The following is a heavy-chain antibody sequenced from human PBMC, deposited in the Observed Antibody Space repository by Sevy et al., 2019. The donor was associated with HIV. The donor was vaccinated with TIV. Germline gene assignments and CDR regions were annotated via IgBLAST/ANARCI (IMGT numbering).Heavy chain of an antibody. CDR3: ARQEARGVRYNWFDP. J-gene: IGHJ5*02. D-gene: IGHD1-26*01. Sequence: SETLSLTCTVSGDSISSGGYYWSWIRQHPGKGLEWIGAIYFSGTTHYNPSVKSRLTISVDTSKNQFFLKLSSVTAADTAVYYCARQEARGVRYNWFDPWGQGTLVTVSS. CDR1: GDSISSGGYY. V-gene: IGHV4-31*03. CDR2: IYFSGTT.